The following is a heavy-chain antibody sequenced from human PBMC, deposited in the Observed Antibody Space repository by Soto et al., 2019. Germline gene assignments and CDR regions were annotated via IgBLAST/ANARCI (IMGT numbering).Heavy chain of an antibody. J-gene: IGHJ4*02. CDR1: GYTFTSYY. Sequence: ASVKVACKGSGYTFTSYYMHWLRQAPGQGLEWMGIINPSGGSTNYAQKFQGRVTMTRDTSTSTVYMELSSLRSEDTAIYYCSRGYPPRDQLGNLPGAFWGQGTLVNVSS. CDR3: SRGYPPRDQLGNLPGAF. V-gene: IGHV1-46*03. D-gene: IGHD1-1*01. CDR2: INPSGGST.